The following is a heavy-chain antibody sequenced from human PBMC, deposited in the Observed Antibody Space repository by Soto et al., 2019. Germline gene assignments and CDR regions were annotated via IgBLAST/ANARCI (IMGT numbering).Heavy chain of an antibody. CDR2: ISYDGSNK. Sequence: GGSLRLSCAASGFTFSSYGMHWVRQAPGKGLEWVAVISYDGSNKYYEDSVKGRFTISRDNSKNTLYLQMNSLRAEDTAVYYCAKDLLRYFDWSPVGYWGQGTLVTVSS. D-gene: IGHD3-9*01. V-gene: IGHV3-30*18. J-gene: IGHJ4*02. CDR1: GFTFSSYG. CDR3: AKDLLRYFDWSPVGY.